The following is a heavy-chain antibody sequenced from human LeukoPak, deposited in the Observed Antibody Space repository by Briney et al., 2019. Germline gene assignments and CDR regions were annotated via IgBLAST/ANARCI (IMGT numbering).Heavy chain of an antibody. CDR3: ARVSGYYDSSGYSRRGHYFDY. J-gene: IGHJ4*02. CDR2: ISAYNGNT. D-gene: IGHD3-22*01. V-gene: IGHV1-18*04. CDR1: GYTFTSYY. Sequence: EASVKVSCKASGYTFTSYYKHWVRQAPGQGLEWMGWISAYNGNTNYAQKLQGRVTMTTDTSTSTAYMELRSLRSDDTAVYYCARVSGYYDSSGYSRRGHYFDYWGQGTLVTVSS.